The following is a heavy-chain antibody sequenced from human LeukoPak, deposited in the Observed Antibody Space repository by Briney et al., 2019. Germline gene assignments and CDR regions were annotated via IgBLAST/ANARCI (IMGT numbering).Heavy chain of an antibody. D-gene: IGHD1-26*01. V-gene: IGHV1-2*02. CDR3: AKWGAENAFDI. CDR1: GYTFTNWY. CDR2: INPHSGGT. J-gene: IGHJ3*02. Sequence: ASLKVSCKASGYTFTNWYIHWVRQAPGQGPEWMGWINPHSGGTNYAQKFQGRVTMTRDTSITTAYMVLSRLRSDDTAVYYCAKWGAENAFDIWGQGTMVTVSS.